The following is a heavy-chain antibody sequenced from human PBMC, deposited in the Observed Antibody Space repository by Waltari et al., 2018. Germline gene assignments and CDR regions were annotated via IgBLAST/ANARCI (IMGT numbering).Heavy chain of an antibody. J-gene: IGHJ4*02. CDR2: LRSDETKG. V-gene: IGHV3-30*02. Sequence: QVQMVESGGGVVQTGGSLSTPCKPSGLSFNGDEGVDWVRQAPGRGLEWVAFLRSDETKGSYADSVRGRFTISRDSSKNTVYLQMDSLRPEDTAVYYCAKGYNYCFDFWGQGTLVTVSS. CDR3: AKGYNYCFDF. D-gene: IGHD5-12*01. CDR1: GLSFNGDEG.